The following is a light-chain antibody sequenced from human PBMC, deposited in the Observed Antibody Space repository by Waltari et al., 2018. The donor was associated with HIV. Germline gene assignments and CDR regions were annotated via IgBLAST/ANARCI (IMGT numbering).Light chain of an antibody. CDR3: CSYAGRYTYV. V-gene: IGLV2-11*01. Sequence: QSALTQPRSVSGSPGQSVTISCTGTTSDVGGYNYGSCYQHHPNKAPTVIIYDVSKRPAGVPCRFAASKCGNTASLTISGLQAEDEAVYYCCSYAGRYTYVFGTGTTVTVL. CDR2: DVS. J-gene: IGLJ1*01. CDR1: TSDVGGYNY.